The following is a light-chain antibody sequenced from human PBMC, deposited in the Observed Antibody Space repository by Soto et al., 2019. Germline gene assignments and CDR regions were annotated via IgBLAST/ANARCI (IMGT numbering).Light chain of an antibody. CDR3: QQRSTTPHT. J-gene: IGKJ3*01. Sequence: EIVMTQSPATLSVSPGERATLSCRASQNVNINLAWYQQKPGQAPRLLIFRASYRATGIPDRFSGSGSGTEFNLTINSLQPEDFATYYCQQRSTTPHTFGPGTKVDIK. CDR1: QNVNIN. CDR2: RAS. V-gene: IGKV3D-15*01.